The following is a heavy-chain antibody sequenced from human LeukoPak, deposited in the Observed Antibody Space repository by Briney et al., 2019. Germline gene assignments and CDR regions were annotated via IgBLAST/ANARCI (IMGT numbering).Heavy chain of an antibody. J-gene: IGHJ4*02. V-gene: IGHV4-38-2*02. Sequence: PSETLSLTCTVSGYSISSGYYWGWIRQPPGKGLEWIGSIYHSGSTYYNPSLKSRVTISVDTSKNQFSLKLSSVTAADTAVYYCARERFSTWYSSSWYLGVDYWGQGTLVTVSS. D-gene: IGHD6-13*01. CDR3: ARERFSTWYSSSWYLGVDY. CDR2: IYHSGST. CDR1: GYSISSGYY.